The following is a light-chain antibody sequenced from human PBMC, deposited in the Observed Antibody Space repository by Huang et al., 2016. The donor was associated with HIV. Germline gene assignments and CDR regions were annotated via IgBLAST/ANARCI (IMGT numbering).Light chain of an antibody. CDR1: QRVSSSY. J-gene: IGKJ3*01. CDR3: QQYGSSPPRFT. V-gene: IGKV3-20*01. CDR2: GAS. Sequence: EIVLTQSPGTLSLSPGERATLSCRASQRVSSSYLAWYQQKPGQAPRLLIYGASSRATGIPDRFSGSGSVTDFTLTISRLEPEDFAVYYCQQYGSSPPRFTFGPGTKVDIK.